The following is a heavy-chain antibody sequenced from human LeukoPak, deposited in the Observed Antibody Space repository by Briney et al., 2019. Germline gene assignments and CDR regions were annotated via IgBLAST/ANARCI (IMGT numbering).Heavy chain of an antibody. Sequence: GGSLRLSCAASGFTFSSYGMTWVRQAPGKGLEWVAVIWYDGSNKYYADSVKGRFTISRDNAKNTLYLQMNSLRAEDTAVYYCARTYLVGWYFDLWGRGALVTVSS. J-gene: IGHJ2*01. D-gene: IGHD3-16*01. CDR3: ARTYLVGWYFDL. CDR2: IWYDGSNK. CDR1: GFTFSSYG. V-gene: IGHV3-33*08.